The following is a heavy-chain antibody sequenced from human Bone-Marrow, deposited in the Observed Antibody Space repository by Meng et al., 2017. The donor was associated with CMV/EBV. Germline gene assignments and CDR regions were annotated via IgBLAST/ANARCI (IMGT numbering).Heavy chain of an antibody. Sequence: SVKVSCKASGGTFSSYTISWVRQAPGQGLEWMGRIIPIFGTANYAQKFQGRVTITTDESTSTAYMELSSLRSEDTAVYYCARDWGEGIAAVSDAFDIWGQGTMVTVSS. J-gene: IGHJ3*02. V-gene: IGHV1-69*05. CDR1: GGTFSSYT. CDR2: IIPIFGTA. D-gene: IGHD6-13*01. CDR3: ARDWGEGIAAVSDAFDI.